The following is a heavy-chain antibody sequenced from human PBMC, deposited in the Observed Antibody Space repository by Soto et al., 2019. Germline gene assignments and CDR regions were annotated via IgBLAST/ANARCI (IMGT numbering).Heavy chain of an antibody. Sequence: GASVKVSCKASGYTFTGYYMHWVRQAPGQGLEWMGWINPNSGGTNYEQKFQGRVTMTRDTSISTAYMELSRLRSDDTAVYYCGRVGPLIAEAGPIDYWGQGTLVTVSS. CDR3: GRVGPLIAEAGPIDY. J-gene: IGHJ4*02. CDR2: INPNSGGT. CDR1: GYTFTGYY. V-gene: IGHV1-2*02. D-gene: IGHD6-13*01.